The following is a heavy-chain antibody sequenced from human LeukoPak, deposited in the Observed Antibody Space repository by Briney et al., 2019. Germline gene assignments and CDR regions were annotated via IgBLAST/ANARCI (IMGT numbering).Heavy chain of an antibody. V-gene: IGHV4-39*07. J-gene: IGHJ4*02. CDR2: IYYSGST. CDR3: ARDLAVAGTEPSC. Sequence: PSETLSLTCTVSGGSISSSSYYWGWIRQPPGKGLEWIGSIYYSGSTYYNPSLKSRVTISVDTSKNQFSLKLSSVTAADTAVYYCARDLAVAGTEPSCWGQGTLVTVSS. D-gene: IGHD6-19*01. CDR1: GGSISSSSYY.